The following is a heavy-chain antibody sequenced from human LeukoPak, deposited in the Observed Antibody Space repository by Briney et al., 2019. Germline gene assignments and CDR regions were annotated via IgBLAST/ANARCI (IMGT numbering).Heavy chain of an antibody. CDR2: IYPGDSDT. J-gene: IGHJ4*02. CDR1: GYSFTVYW. D-gene: IGHD2-8*02. CDR3: ARGPYCTGANCPFDY. V-gene: IGHV5-51*01. Sequence: GESLKISCKGSGYSFTVYWIGWVRQMPAKGLEWMGIIYPGDSDTRYSPSFQGQVTISADKSISTAYLQWSSLRSSDTAMYYCARGPYCTGANCPFDYWGQGTLVTVSS.